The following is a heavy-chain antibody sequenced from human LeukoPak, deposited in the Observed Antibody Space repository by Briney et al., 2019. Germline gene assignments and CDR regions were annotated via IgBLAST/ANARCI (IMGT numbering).Heavy chain of an antibody. CDR2: ISSSSSYI. V-gene: IGHV3-21*04. D-gene: IGHD3-22*01. CDR3: AKGTYDSSGYYYFDY. Sequence: PGGSLRLSCAASGFTFSSYSMNWVRQAPGKGLEWVSSISSSSSYIYYADSVKGRFTISRDNAKNSLYLQMNSLRAEDTALYYCAKGTYDSSGYYYFDYWGQGTLVTVSS. J-gene: IGHJ4*02. CDR1: GFTFSSYS.